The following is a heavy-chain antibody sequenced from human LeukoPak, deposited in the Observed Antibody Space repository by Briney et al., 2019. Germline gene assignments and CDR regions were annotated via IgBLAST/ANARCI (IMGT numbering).Heavy chain of an antibody. D-gene: IGHD2-2*01. CDR3: APRPRYCSSTSCP. Sequence: GGSLRLSCAASGVTFSSYEMNWVRQAPGRGLEWISYISSSGSTVYYADSVKGRFTISRDNAKNSLYLRMNSLRAEDTALYYCAPRPRYCSSTSCPWGQGTLVTVSS. CDR2: ISSSGSTV. V-gene: IGHV3-48*03. CDR1: GVTFSSYE. J-gene: IGHJ5*02.